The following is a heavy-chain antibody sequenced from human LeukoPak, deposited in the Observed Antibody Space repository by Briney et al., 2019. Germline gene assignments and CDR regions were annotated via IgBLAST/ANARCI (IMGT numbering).Heavy chain of an antibody. CDR3: ASLYSSDVDDYYGMDV. V-gene: IGHV4-39*01. CDR2: IYYSGST. Sequence: PSETLSLTCTVSGGSISSSSYYWGWIRQPPGKGLEWIGSIYYSGSTYYNPSLKSRVTISVDTSKNQFSLKLSSVTAADTAVYYCASLYSSDVDDYYGMDVWGQGTTVTVSS. CDR1: GGSISSSSYY. J-gene: IGHJ6*02. D-gene: IGHD5-12*01.